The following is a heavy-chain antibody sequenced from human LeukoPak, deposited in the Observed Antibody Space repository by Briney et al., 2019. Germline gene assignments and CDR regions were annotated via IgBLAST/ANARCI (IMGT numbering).Heavy chain of an antibody. D-gene: IGHD6-19*01. Sequence: GGTLRLSCAASGITFSSYAISWVRQAPGKGLEGVSSITGSGGSTYYADSVKGRFTISRDNSKNTLYLQMNSLRAEDTAVYYCAKRTKSGWSTDAFDIWGQGTKVTVSS. CDR1: GITFSSYA. V-gene: IGHV3-23*01. J-gene: IGHJ3*02. CDR3: AKRTKSGWSTDAFDI. CDR2: ITGSGGST.